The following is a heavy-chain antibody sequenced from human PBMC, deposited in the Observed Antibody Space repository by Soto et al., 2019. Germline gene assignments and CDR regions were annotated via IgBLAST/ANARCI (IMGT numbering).Heavy chain of an antibody. V-gene: IGHV3-74*01. CDR2: INSDGSVS. Sequence: EVQLVESGGGLVQPGGSLRLSCEASGFTFSHYWMYWVRQAPGKGLVWVSRINSDGSVSSYADSVKGRLTISRDNVKNTLYLQMDSLRAEDTAVYYCARGDCVGGTCYSLAGSFYYYMDVWGKGTTVTVFS. CDR3: ARGDCVGGTCYSLAGSFYYYMDV. D-gene: IGHD2-15*01. J-gene: IGHJ6*03. CDR1: GFTFSHYW.